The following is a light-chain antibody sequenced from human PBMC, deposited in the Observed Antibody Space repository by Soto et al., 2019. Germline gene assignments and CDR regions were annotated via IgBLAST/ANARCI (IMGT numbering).Light chain of an antibody. CDR3: QKSYSTPWT. CDR1: QSISSY. V-gene: IGKV1-39*01. J-gene: IGKJ1*01. Sequence: DIQMTQSPSSLSASVGDRVTITCRASQSISSYLNWYHQKPGKAPKLLIYAASSLQSGVPSRFSGSGSGPDFTLTISSLQPEDFETYYCQKSYSTPWTFGKGTKVAIK. CDR2: AAS.